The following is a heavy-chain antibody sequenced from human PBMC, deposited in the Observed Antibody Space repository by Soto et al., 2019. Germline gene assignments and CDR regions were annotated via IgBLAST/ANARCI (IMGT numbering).Heavy chain of an antibody. J-gene: IGHJ4*02. D-gene: IGHD5-18*01. CDR1: GFTFSRCW. CDR3: TRDRYSYGLGRY. CDR2: IKEDGSER. V-gene: IGHV3-7*01. Sequence: GGSLRLSCAASGFTFSRCWMSWVRQAPGKGLEWVATIKEDGSERYYADSVKGRFTISRDNAKNSLYLQMNSLRVEDTAVYYCTRDRYSYGLGRYWGQGTVVTVSS.